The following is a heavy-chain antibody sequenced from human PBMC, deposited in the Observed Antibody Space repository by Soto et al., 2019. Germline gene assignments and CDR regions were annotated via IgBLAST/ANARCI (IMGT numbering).Heavy chain of an antibody. CDR1: GGSISSSSYY. CDR2: IYYSGST. V-gene: IGHV4-39*01. D-gene: IGHD3-3*01. J-gene: IGHJ6*02. Sequence: PWETLSLTCTVSGGSISSSSYYWGWIRQPPGKGLEWIGSIYYSGSTYYNPSLKSRVTISVDTSKNQFSLRLSSVTAADTAVYYCARVGGDFWSGYQLDYYYYYGMDVWGQGTTVTVSS. CDR3: ARVGGDFWSGYQLDYYYYYGMDV.